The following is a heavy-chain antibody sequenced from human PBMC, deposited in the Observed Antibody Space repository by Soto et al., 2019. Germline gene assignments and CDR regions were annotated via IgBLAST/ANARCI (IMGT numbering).Heavy chain of an antibody. CDR2: IWYDGSNK. CDR1: GFTFSSYG. D-gene: IGHD3-22*01. J-gene: IGHJ6*02. CDR3: ARDGLLVYYASSGPAV. V-gene: IGHV3-33*01. Sequence: PGGSLRLSCAASGFTFSSYGMHWVRQAPGKGLEWVAVIWYDGSNKYYADSVKGRFTISRDNSKNTLYLQMNSLRDEDTAVYYCARDGLLVYYASSGPAVRGQGTRSPSP.